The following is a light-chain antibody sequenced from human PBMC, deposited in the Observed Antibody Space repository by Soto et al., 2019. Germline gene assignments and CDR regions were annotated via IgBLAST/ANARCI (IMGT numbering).Light chain of an antibody. CDR3: QHYNSYSEE. V-gene: IGKV1-5*03. CDR1: QTISSW. CDR2: KAS. Sequence: DIQMTQSPSSLSASVGDRVTITCRASQTISSWLARYQQKPGKAPKLLIYKASTLKSGVPSRFSGSGSGTEFTLTISSLQPDDFATYYCQHYNSYSEEFGQGTKVDIK. J-gene: IGKJ1*01.